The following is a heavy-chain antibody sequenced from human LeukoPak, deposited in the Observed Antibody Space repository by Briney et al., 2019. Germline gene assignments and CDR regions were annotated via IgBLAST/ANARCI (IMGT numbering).Heavy chain of an antibody. CDR1: GYTFSSYA. CDR2: IIPIFGTA. V-gene: IGHV1-69*13. CDR3: ARWASQRITIFGVVIAPYYYYGMDV. D-gene: IGHD3-3*01. Sequence: SVKVSCTASGYTFSSYAISWVRQAPGQGLEWMGGIIPIFGTANYAQKFQGRVTITADESTSTAYMELSSLRSEDTAVYYCARWASQRITIFGVVIAPYYYYGMDVWGQGTTVTVSS. J-gene: IGHJ6*02.